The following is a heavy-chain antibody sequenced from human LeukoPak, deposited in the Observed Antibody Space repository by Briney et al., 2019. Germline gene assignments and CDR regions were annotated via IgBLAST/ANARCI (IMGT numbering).Heavy chain of an antibody. Sequence: GRSLRLSCAASGFTFSNYGMHWVRQAPGKGLEWVAVIWYDGSNKYYADSMKGRFTISRDNSKNTLCLQMNTLRAEDTAVYYCAKDRGYCSSSSCYQPMDVWGKGTTVTVSS. J-gene: IGHJ6*03. CDR1: GFTFSNYG. D-gene: IGHD2-2*01. CDR2: IWYDGSNK. CDR3: AKDRGYCSSSSCYQPMDV. V-gene: IGHV3-33*06.